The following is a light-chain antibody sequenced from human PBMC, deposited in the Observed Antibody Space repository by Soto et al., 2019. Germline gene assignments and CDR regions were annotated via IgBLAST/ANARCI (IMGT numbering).Light chain of an antibody. J-gene: IGKJ2*01. V-gene: IGKV1-5*01. Sequence: DIQMNPSPSTLSASVGARFTITGRASQSVFIWVAWYQQKPGIAPKLLIFDEMTLEDGVPSRFSDDSSDTEFTPTISSLQPEDFATSYCQQYSGNSFTFGQGTKVEI. CDR3: QQYSGNSFT. CDR2: DEM. CDR1: QSVFIW.